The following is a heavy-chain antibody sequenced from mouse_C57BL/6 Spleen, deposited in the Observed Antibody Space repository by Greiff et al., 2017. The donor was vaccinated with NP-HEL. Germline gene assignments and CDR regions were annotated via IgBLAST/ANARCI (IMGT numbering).Heavy chain of an antibody. CDR2: IDPSDSET. Sequence: VQLQQSGAELVRPGSSVKLSCKASGYTFTSYWMHWVKQRPIQGLEWIGNIDPSDSETHYIQKFKDKATLTVDKSSSTAYMQLSSLTSEDAAVYYCADYDYDVGFAYWGQGTLVTVSA. D-gene: IGHD2-4*01. V-gene: IGHV1-52*01. CDR1: GYTFTSYW. CDR3: ADYDYDVGFAY. J-gene: IGHJ3*01.